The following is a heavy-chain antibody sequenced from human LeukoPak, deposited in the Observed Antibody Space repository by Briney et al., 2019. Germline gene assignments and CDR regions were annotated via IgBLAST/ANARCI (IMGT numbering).Heavy chain of an antibody. J-gene: IGHJ4*02. D-gene: IGHD2-15*01. V-gene: IGHV4-61*01. Sequence: PSETLSLTCTVSGGSVSSGSYYWSWIRQPPGKGLEWIGYIYYSGSTNYNPSLKSRVTMSADTSKNQFSLKVTSVTAADTAVYYCARGSCSGDTCHSWFFDYWGQGTLVTVSS. CDR3: ARGSCSGDTCHSWFFDY. CDR1: GGSVSSGSYY. CDR2: IYYSGST.